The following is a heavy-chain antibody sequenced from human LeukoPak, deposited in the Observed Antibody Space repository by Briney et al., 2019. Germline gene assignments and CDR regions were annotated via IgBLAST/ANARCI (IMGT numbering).Heavy chain of an antibody. CDR1: GGSISSYY. Sequence: SETLSLTCTVSGGSISSYYWSWIRQPPGKGLEWIGYIYYSGSTNYNPSLKSRVTISVDTSKNQFSLKLSSVTAADTAVYYCARNGGPWSYGMDVWGQGTTVTVSS. V-gene: IGHV4-59*12. CDR2: IYYSGST. D-gene: IGHD3-16*01. J-gene: IGHJ6*02. CDR3: ARNGGPWSYGMDV.